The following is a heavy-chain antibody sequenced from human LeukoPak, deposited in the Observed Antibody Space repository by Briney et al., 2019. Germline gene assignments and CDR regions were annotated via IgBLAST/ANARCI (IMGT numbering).Heavy chain of an antibody. CDR1: GASISSYY. CDR2: IYYSGST. J-gene: IGHJ4*02. CDR3: ARDIRAVGATLYFDY. Sequence: SETLSLTCTVSGASISSYYWSWIRQTPGKGLEWFGQIYYSGSTNYNPSLKSRVTISVDTSKNQFSLKLSSVTAADTAVYYCARDIRAVGATLYFDYWGQGTLVTVSS. D-gene: IGHD1-26*01. V-gene: IGHV4-59*01.